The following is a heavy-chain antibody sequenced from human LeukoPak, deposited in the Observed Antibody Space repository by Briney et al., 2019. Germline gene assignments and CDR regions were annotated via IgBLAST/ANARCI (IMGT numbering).Heavy chain of an antibody. CDR1: GGSIGSSY. D-gene: IGHD3-22*01. V-gene: IGHV4-4*07. Sequence: PSETLSLTCTVSGGSIGSSYWSWIRQPPGKGLEWIGRIYTSGSTNYNPSLKSRVTMSVDTSKNQFSLKLSSVTAADTAVYYCARVRLPTYYYDSSGYYYWFDPWGQGTLVTVSS. J-gene: IGHJ5*02. CDR3: ARVRLPTYYYDSSGYYYWFDP. CDR2: IYTSGST.